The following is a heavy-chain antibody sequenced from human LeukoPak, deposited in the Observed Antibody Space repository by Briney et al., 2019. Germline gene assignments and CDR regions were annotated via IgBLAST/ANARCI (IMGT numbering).Heavy chain of an antibody. J-gene: IGHJ4*02. Sequence: GGSLRLSCAASGFTFSNYWMHWVRQAPGKGLVWVSRVNGDGSYTNYADSVKGRFTISRDNAKNTLYLQMNSLRAEDTAVYYCARDLADWGQGTLVTVSS. D-gene: IGHD6-19*01. CDR2: VNGDGSYT. V-gene: IGHV3-74*01. CDR3: ARDLAD. CDR1: GFTFSNYW.